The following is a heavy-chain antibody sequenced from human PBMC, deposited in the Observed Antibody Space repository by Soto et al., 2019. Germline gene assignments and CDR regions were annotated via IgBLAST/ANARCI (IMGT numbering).Heavy chain of an antibody. J-gene: IGHJ3*02. D-gene: IGHD3-9*01. Sequence: PSETLSLTCTVSGDSISSYYWSWIRQPPGKGLEWIGYIYYSGSTNYNPSLKSRVTISVDTSKNQFSLKLSSVTAADTAVYYCARALILTGYYIHDAFDIWGQGTMVTVSS. V-gene: IGHV4-59*01. CDR3: ARALILTGYYIHDAFDI. CDR2: IYYSGST. CDR1: GDSISSYY.